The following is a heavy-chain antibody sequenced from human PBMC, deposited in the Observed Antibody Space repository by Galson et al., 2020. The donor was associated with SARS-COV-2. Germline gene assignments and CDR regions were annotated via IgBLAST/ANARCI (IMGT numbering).Heavy chain of an antibody. CDR1: GYTLTELS. Sequence: ASVKVSCKVSGYTLTELSMHWVRQAPGKGLEWMGGFDPEDGETIYAQKFQGRVTMTEDTSTDTAYMELSSLRSEDTAVYYCATTRSGPYYYDCSGTGVDWFGPWGQGTLVTVSS. D-gene: IGHD3-22*01. J-gene: IGHJ5*02. CDR3: ATTRSGPYYYDCSGTGVDWFGP. CDR2: FDPEDGET. V-gene: IGHV1-24*01.